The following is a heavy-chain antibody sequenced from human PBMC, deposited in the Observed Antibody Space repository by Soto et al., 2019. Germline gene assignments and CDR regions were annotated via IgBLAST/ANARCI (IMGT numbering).Heavy chain of an antibody. V-gene: IGHV4-59*01. D-gene: IGHD6-6*01. CDR3: ARGNRGYSSSSGVNWFDP. Sequence: SETLSLTCTVSGGSISSYYWSWIRQPPGKGLEWIGYIYYSGSTNYNPSLKSRVTISVDTSKNQFSLKLSSVTAADTAVYYCARGNRGYSSSSGVNWFDPGGQGTLVTVSS. CDR1: GGSISSYY. CDR2: IYYSGST. J-gene: IGHJ5*02.